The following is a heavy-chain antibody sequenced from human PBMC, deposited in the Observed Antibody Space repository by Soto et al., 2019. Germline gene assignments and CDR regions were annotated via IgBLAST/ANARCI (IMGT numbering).Heavy chain of an antibody. CDR3: VRETYYDFWSGYYTRTFDY. CDR1: GFTFSSYA. V-gene: IGHV3-64D*08. D-gene: IGHD3-3*01. J-gene: IGHJ4*02. Sequence: GGSLRLSCSASGFTFSSYAMHWVRQAPGKGLEYVSAISSNGGSTYYADSVKGGFTISRDNSKNTLYLQMSSLRAEDTAVYYCVRETYYDFWSGYYTRTFDYWGQGTLVTVSS. CDR2: ISSNGGST.